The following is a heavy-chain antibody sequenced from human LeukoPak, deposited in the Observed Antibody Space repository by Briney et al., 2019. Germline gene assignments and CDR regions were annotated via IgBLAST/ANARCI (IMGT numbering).Heavy chain of an antibody. V-gene: IGHV1-18*01. CDR2: IIAYNGNT. CDR3: ARDRDYGDYNTQDLFVY. Sequence: ASVKVSCKASGYTFTNFGISWVRQAPGQGLEWMGWIIAYNGNTNYAQRLQGRVTMTTDTSTSTAYMELRSLRSDDTAVYYCARDRDYGDYNTQDLFVYWGQGTLVTVSS. D-gene: IGHD4-17*01. CDR1: GYTFTNFG. J-gene: IGHJ4*02.